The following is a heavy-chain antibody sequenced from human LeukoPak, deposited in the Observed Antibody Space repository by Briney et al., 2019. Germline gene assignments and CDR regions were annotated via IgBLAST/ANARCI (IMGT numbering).Heavy chain of an antibody. CDR3: ARNPSAPYGPFDY. J-gene: IGHJ4*02. CDR2: IYHSGRT. Sequence: PSETLSLTCAVSGDSISNNNWWSWVRQPPGKGLEWIGEIYHSGRTNSNPSLKSRVTISVDKSRNQFSLSLSSVTAADTAVYYCARNPSAPYGPFDYWGQGTLVTVSS. CDR1: GDSISNNNW. D-gene: IGHD2-2*01. V-gene: IGHV4-4*02.